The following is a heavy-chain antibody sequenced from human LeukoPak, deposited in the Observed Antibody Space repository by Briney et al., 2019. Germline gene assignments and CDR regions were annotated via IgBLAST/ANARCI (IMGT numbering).Heavy chain of an antibody. CDR3: ATAGIAVAGTGSFDY. D-gene: IGHD6-19*01. CDR2: FDPEDGET. V-gene: IGHV1-24*01. Sequence: ASVKVSCKVSGYTLTELSMHWVRQAPGKGLGWMGGFDPEDGETIYAQKFQGRVTMTEDTSTDTAYMELSSLRSEDTAVYYCATAGIAVAGTGSFDYWGQGTLVTVSS. J-gene: IGHJ4*02. CDR1: GYTLTELS.